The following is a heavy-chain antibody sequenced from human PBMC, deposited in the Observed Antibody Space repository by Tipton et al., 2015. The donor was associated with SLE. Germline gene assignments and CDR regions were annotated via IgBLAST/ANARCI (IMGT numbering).Heavy chain of an antibody. V-gene: IGHV3-53*01. Sequence: SLRLSCAASGFTFSSYAMSWVRQAPGKGLEWVSVIYSGGSTYYADSVKGRFTISRDNSKNTLYLQINSLRAEDTAVYYCAREDGSGSYYDHWGQGTLVTVSS. CDR1: GFTFSSYA. CDR2: IYSGGST. CDR3: AREDGSGSYYDH. D-gene: IGHD3-10*01. J-gene: IGHJ5*02.